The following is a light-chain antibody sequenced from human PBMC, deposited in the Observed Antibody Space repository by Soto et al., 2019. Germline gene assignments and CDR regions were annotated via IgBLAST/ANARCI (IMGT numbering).Light chain of an antibody. Sequence: QSVLTQPPSASGTPGQRVTISCSGSSSNIATKSVNWYQQLPGTAPKLLIYSNSQRSSGVPDRFFGSKSGTSASLAIRGLQSEDEADYYCAAWDDSLNARYVFGTGTKLTV. V-gene: IGLV1-44*01. CDR3: AAWDDSLNARYV. CDR1: SSNIATKS. CDR2: SNS. J-gene: IGLJ1*01.